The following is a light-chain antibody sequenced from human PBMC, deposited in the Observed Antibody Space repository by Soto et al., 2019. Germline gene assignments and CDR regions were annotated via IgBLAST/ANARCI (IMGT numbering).Light chain of an antibody. Sequence: QSVLTQPASVSGAPGQSITISCTGTSSDICAYNFVSWYQQHPGKAPKLMLYDVNIRSSGVSNRFSGSKSGNTASLTISGLQAEDEADYYCTSWTTSTTMIFGGGTKVTVL. CDR1: SSDICAYNF. J-gene: IGLJ2*01. CDR2: DVN. V-gene: IGLV2-14*03. CDR3: TSWTTSTTMI.